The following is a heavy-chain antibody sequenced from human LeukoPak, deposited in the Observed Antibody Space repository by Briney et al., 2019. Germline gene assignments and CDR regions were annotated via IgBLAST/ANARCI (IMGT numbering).Heavy chain of an antibody. D-gene: IGHD3-10*01. CDR1: GYTFTVYY. J-gene: IGHJ4*02. CDR2: INPNNGGT. V-gene: IGHV1-2*04. Sequence: ASVKVSCKASGYTFTVYYMHWMRQAPGQGLEWMGWINPNNGGTYYAQKFQGWVTVTRDTSISTVYMELNRLGSDDTAVYFCARVGYYGSGVFDYWGQGTLVTVSS. CDR3: ARVGYYGSGVFDY.